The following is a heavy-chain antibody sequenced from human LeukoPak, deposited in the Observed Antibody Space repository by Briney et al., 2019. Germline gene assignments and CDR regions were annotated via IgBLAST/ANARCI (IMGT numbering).Heavy chain of an antibody. CDR1: GGTFSSYA. J-gene: IGHJ4*02. D-gene: IGHD3-22*01. CDR3: TGGDYYDSSGYYRPDIYYFDY. V-gene: IGHV1-69*04. Sequence: SVKVSCKASGGTFSSYAISWVRQATGQGLEWMVRIIPIFGIANYAQKFQGRVTITADKSTSTAYMELSSLRSEDTAVYYCTGGDYYDSSGYYRPDIYYFDYWGQGTLVTVSS. CDR2: IIPIFGIA.